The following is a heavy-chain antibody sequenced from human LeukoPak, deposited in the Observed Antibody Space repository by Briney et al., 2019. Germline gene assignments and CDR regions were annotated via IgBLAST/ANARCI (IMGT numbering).Heavy chain of an antibody. CDR2: ISGSGGST. V-gene: IGHV3-23*01. D-gene: IGHD2-15*01. J-gene: IGHJ4*02. CDR1: GFTFSSYA. Sequence: PGGSLRLSCAASGFTFSSYAMSWVRQAPGKGLEWVSAISGSGGSTYYADSVKGRSTISRDNSKNTLYLQMNSLRAEDTAVYYCAKDLCSGGSCYSGWDYWGQGSLVTVSS. CDR3: AKDLCSGGSCYSGWDY.